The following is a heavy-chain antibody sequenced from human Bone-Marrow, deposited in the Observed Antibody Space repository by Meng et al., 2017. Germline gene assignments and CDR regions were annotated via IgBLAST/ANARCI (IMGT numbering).Heavy chain of an antibody. V-gene: IGHV3-33*01. CDR2: IWSDESNK. D-gene: IGHD7-27*01. Sequence: VELLAAVAGMVHPEPSRRLFCESSGFSFRRYARQWLRQAPGKGLEWVAVIWSDESNKYDADSVKGRFTISRDNSKNTLYLQMDSLRAEDTAVYYCARNSGFDYWGQGTLVTVSS. CDR1: GFSFRRYA. CDR3: ARNSGFDY. J-gene: IGHJ4*02.